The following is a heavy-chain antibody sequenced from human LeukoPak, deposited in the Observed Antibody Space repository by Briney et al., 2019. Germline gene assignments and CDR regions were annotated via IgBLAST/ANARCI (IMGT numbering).Heavy chain of an antibody. D-gene: IGHD2-21*02. Sequence: PGGSLRLSCAASGFTLSSYWMSWVRQAPGKGLEWVASIKKDGSEKYYADSVKGRFTISRDNAKNSLYLTMNSLRPEDPAVNYCARDGVVTAMLDLLDIWGQGTRVTVSS. V-gene: IGHV3-7*01. CDR3: ARDGVVTAMLDLLDI. CDR1: GFTLSSYW. CDR2: IKKDGSEK. J-gene: IGHJ3*02.